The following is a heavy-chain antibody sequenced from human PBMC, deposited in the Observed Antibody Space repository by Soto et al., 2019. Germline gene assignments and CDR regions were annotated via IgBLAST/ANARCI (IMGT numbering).Heavy chain of an antibody. D-gene: IGHD3-3*01. CDR2: INPNSVGT. Sequence: QVQLVQSGAEVKKPGASVKVSCKASGYTFTGYYMHWVRQAPGQGLEWMGWINPNSVGTNYAQKFQGWVTMTRETSIRTAYRELSRLRSDDTAVYYCARGGYDFWSGYYSNAFDIWGQGTMVTVSS. CDR3: ARGGYDFWSGYYSNAFDI. CDR1: GYTFTGYY. V-gene: IGHV1-2*04. J-gene: IGHJ3*02.